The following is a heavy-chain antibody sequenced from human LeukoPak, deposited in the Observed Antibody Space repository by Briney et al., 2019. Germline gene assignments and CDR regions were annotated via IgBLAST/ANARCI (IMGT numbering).Heavy chain of an antibody. D-gene: IGHD4-17*01. Sequence: ASVKVSCKASGFTLTSYGISWVRQAPGQGLEWMGWISAYNGNTNYAQKLQGRVTMTTDTSTSTAYMELRSLRSDDTAVYYCAVGTYGSHYFDYWGQGTLVTVSS. CDR2: ISAYNGNT. CDR3: AVGTYGSHYFDY. V-gene: IGHV1-18*01. CDR1: GFTLTSYG. J-gene: IGHJ4*02.